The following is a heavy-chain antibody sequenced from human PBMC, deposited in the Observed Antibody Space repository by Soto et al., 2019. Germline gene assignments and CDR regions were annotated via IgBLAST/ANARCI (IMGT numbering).Heavy chain of an antibody. D-gene: IGHD3-22*01. Sequence: QVQLQESGPGLVKPSGTLSLTCSVSGGSISSSYWNWIRQPAGKGLEWIGRFYTTGRASYNPSLKGRLTLSGDTSKNQFSLRLGSVTAADTAVYYCAREPIVEGPPGHNWFDPWGQGILVTVSS. V-gene: IGHV4-4*07. J-gene: IGHJ5*02. CDR3: AREPIVEGPPGHNWFDP. CDR2: FYTTGRA. CDR1: GGSISSSY.